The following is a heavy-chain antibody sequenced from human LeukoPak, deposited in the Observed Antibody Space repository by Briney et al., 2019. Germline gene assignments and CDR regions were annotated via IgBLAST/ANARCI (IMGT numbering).Heavy chain of an antibody. CDR2: IYYSGST. CDR3: ARDGSSAVAGPRPFDY. CDR1: GGSISSYY. Sequence: SETLSLTCTVSGGSISSYYWSWVRQPPGKGLEWVGYIYYSGSTNYNPSLKSRVTISVDTSKNQFSLKLSSVTAADTAVYYCARDGSSAVAGPRPFDYWGQGTLVTVSS. V-gene: IGHV4-59*01. J-gene: IGHJ4*02. D-gene: IGHD6-19*01.